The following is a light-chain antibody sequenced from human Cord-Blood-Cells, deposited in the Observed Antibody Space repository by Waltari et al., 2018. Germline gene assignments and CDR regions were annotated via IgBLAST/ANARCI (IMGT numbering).Light chain of an antibody. CDR2: SAS. CDR1: QSISSY. V-gene: IGKV1-39*01. Sequence: DIQMTQSPSSLSASVGDRVTITCRASQSISSYLNWYQQKPGKAPKLLIYSASSLQSGVPLRFSGSGSGTDFTLPSSSLQPEDFATYYCQQSYSAPPTFGQGTKVEIK. J-gene: IGKJ1*01. CDR3: QQSYSAPPT.